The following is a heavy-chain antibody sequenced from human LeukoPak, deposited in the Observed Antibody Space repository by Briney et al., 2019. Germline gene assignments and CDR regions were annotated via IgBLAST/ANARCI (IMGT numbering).Heavy chain of an antibody. D-gene: IGHD2-15*01. CDR2: IYYSGST. J-gene: IGHJ6*03. Sequence: ASETLSLTCTVSGGSISSYYWSWIRQPPGKGLEWIGSIYYSGSTNYNPSLKSRVTISVDTSKNQLSLKLSSVTAADTAVYYCAIGVSGYCSGGSCSPLDYYYMDVWGKGTTVTVSS. V-gene: IGHV4-59*01. CDR1: GGSISSYY. CDR3: AIGVSGYCSGGSCSPLDYYYMDV.